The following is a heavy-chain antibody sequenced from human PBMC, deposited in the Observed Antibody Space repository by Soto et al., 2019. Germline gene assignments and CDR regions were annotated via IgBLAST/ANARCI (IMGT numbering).Heavy chain of an antibody. D-gene: IGHD1-7*01. J-gene: IGHJ3*02. V-gene: IGHV4-39*01. Sequence: SETLSLTCTVSGGSISSSSYYWGWIRQPPGKGLEWIGSIYYSGSTYYNPSLKSRVTISVDTSKNQFSLKLSSVTAADTAVYYCARPSPGTFLHAFDIWGQGTMVTVSS. CDR2: IYYSGST. CDR3: ARPSPGTFLHAFDI. CDR1: GGSISSSSYY.